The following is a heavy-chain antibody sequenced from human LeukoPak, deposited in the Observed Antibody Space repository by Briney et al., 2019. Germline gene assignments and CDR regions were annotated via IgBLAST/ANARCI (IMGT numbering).Heavy chain of an antibody. Sequence: GGSLRLSCAASGFTFSSHRMHWVREVPGKGPVWVSRIHRDGSTTNYADSVKGRFTISRDNTKNTLYLQMSSLRDEDTAIYYCARARPDGSSYFDYWGQGILVTVSS. D-gene: IGHD3-16*02. CDR3: ARARPDGSSYFDY. J-gene: IGHJ4*02. CDR1: GFTFSSHR. V-gene: IGHV3-74*01. CDR2: IHRDGSTT.